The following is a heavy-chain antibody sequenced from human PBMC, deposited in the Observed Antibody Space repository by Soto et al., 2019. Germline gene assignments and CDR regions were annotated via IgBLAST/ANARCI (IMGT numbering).Heavy chain of an antibody. Sequence: ASVNVSCKSSVYTFSSYDISWLRQATGKGLEWMGWISGYNANTNYAQKIQGRVTMSKDTTTRTDYMELRSMRSDDTVVYYCARDGIVGGYFDYWGQGTLVTVSS. CDR2: ISGYNANT. J-gene: IGHJ4*02. V-gene: IGHV1-18*04. CDR3: ARDGIVGGYFDY. D-gene: IGHD1-26*01. CDR1: VYTFSSYD.